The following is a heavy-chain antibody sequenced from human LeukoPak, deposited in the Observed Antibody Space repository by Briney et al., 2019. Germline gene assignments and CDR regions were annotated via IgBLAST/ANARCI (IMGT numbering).Heavy chain of an antibody. CDR3: VRAAIRVDFFDS. J-gene: IGHJ4*02. CDR2: ISSSATYI. CDR1: GFLFGGHA. D-gene: IGHD2-2*01. Sequence: GGSLRLSCAASGFLFGGHAIMWVRQAPGGGLECVSSISSSATYINYAHSVKGRFTISRDNAKNSLFLDMNSLRAEDAAVYYCVRAAIRVDFFDSWGQGSLVTVCS. V-gene: IGHV3-21*01.